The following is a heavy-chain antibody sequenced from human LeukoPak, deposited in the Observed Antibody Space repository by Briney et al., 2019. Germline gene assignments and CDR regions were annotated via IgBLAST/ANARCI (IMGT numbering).Heavy chain of an antibody. CDR1: GFTFSSYA. D-gene: IGHD3-22*01. J-gene: IGHJ6*03. V-gene: IGHV3-23*01. CDR2: ISGSGGST. Sequence: GGSLRLSCAASGFTFSSYAMSWVRQAPGKGLEWVSAISGSGGSTYYADSVKGRYTISRDNSKNTLYLQMNSLRAEDTAVYYCAKDGAYYYDSSGYPFYYYYMDVWGKGTTVTVSS. CDR3: AKDGAYYYDSSGYPFYYYYMDV.